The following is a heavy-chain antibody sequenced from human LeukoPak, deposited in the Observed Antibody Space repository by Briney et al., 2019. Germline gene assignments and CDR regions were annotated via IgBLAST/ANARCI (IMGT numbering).Heavy chain of an antibody. J-gene: IGHJ5*02. D-gene: IGHD2-8*01. V-gene: IGHV3-30*04. CDR1: GLKFSSYS. Sequence: GGSLRLSRVVSGLKFSSYSVHWVRQAPGKGLEWVALISPDGINKYYEDSLKGRFTISRDNSRDTVYLELHSLTPEDTAVYFCAVDRKSIGVRCLDHWGRGNPVAVSS. CDR3: AVDRKSIGVRCLDH. CDR2: ISPDGINK.